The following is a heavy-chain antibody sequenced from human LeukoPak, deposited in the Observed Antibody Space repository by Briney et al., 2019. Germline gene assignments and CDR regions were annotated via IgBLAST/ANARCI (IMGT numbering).Heavy chain of an antibody. Sequence: KPPETLSLTCGVYGGSFSGYYWSWIRQPPGKGLEWIGYIYYSGSTNYNPSLKSRVTISVDTSKNQFSLKLSSVTAADTAVYYCARGSYYDSSGYYKDAFDIWGQGTMITVSS. D-gene: IGHD3-22*01. V-gene: IGHV4-59*01. CDR3: ARGSYYDSSGYYKDAFDI. CDR1: GGSFSGYY. CDR2: IYYSGST. J-gene: IGHJ3*02.